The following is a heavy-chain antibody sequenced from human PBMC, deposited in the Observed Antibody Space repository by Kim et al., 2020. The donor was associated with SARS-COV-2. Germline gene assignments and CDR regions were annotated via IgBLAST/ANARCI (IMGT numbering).Heavy chain of an antibody. CDR3: ARGGIAALDY. J-gene: IGHJ4*02. CDR2: TSVYNDKT. Sequence: SVKVSCKASGYTFTTYGITWVRQAPGQGLELMGWTSVYNDKTHYAQKFQGRVTMTTDTSTTTAHMELRSLRSDDTAVYYCARGGIAALDYWGQGTLVTV. CDR1: GYTFTTYG. V-gene: IGHV1-18*01. D-gene: IGHD6-6*01.